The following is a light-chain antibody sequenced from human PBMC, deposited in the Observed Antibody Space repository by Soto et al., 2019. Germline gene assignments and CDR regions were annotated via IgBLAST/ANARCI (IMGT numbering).Light chain of an antibody. CDR3: RQSYRTPVT. CDR1: QSISSY. Sequence: DIQMTQSPSSLSASVGDRVTITCRASQSISSYLNWYQQKPGKAPKLLIYAASSLQSWVPLRFSGSGSGTELTRCISILQPEDFATYYCRQSYRTPVTFGPGTKVDIK. V-gene: IGKV1-39*01. J-gene: IGKJ3*01. CDR2: AAS.